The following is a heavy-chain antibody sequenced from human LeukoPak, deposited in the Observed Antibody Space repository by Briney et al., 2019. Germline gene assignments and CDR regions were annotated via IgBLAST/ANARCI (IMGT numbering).Heavy chain of an antibody. J-gene: IGHJ6*03. CDR1: GYTFTGYY. CDR3: ARDRGGTWFGELFVDYYYYYMDV. CDR2: INPNSGGT. V-gene: IGHV1-2*02. Sequence: ASVKVSCKASGYTFTGYYMHWVRQAPGQGLEWMGWINPNSGGTNYAQKFQGRVTMTRDTSISTAYMELSRLRSDDTAVYYCARDRGGTWFGELFVDYYYYYMDVWGKGTTVTISS. D-gene: IGHD3-10*01.